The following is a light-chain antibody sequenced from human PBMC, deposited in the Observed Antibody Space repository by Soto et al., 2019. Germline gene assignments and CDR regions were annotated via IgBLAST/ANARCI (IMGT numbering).Light chain of an antibody. V-gene: IGKV3-11*01. CDR1: QSVSSY. Sequence: EIVLTQSPATLSLSPGERATLSCRASQSVSSYLAWYQQKPGQAPRLLIYEASNRATGIPARFSGSGSGTDFTLPISSLEPADFAVYYCQQRSNWPRGTFGQGTKVEIK. J-gene: IGKJ1*01. CDR3: QQRSNWPRGT. CDR2: EAS.